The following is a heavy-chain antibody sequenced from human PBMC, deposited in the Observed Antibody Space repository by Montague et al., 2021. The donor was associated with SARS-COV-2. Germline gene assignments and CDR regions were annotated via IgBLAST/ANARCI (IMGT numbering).Heavy chain of an antibody. V-gene: IGHV4-34*01. D-gene: IGHD3-22*01. Sequence: SETLSLTYAVYGGSFSGYYWSWIRQPPGKGLGWIGEINHSGSTNYNPSLKSRVTISVDTSKRQFSLRLNSVTAADTAVYYCATVQKVSLIIMFRSGWFDPWGQGTLVTVSS. CDR3: ATVQKVSLIIMFRSGWFDP. CDR2: INHSGST. CDR1: GGSFSGYY. J-gene: IGHJ5*02.